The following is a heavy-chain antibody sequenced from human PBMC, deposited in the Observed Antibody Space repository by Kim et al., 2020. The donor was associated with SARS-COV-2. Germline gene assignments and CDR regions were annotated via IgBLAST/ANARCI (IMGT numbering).Heavy chain of an antibody. D-gene: IGHD5-12*01. V-gene: IGHV4-34*01. Sequence: SETLSLTCAVYGGSFSGYYWSWIRQPPGKGLEWIGEINHSGSTNYNPSLKSRVTISVDTSKNQFSLKLSSVTAADTAVYYCARKYSGYDGTLPGRGGMDVWGQGTTVTVSS. CDR1: GGSFSGYY. CDR3: ARKYSGYDGTLPGRGGMDV. J-gene: IGHJ6*02. CDR2: INHSGST.